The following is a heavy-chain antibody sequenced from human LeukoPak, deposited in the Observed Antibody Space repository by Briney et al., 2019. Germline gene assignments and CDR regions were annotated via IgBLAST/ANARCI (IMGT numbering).Heavy chain of an antibody. CDR3: ARIPSGSYNHWYFDL. J-gene: IGHJ2*01. CDR2: IDWDDDK. D-gene: IGHD1-26*01. Sequence: SGPTLVNPTQTLTLTCTFSGFSLSTSGMCVSWIHQPPGKALEWLALIDWDDDKYYSTSLKTRLTISKDTSKNQVVLTMTNMDPVDTATYYCARIPSGSYNHWYFDLWGRGTLVTVSS. CDR1: GFSLSTSGMC. V-gene: IGHV2-70*01.